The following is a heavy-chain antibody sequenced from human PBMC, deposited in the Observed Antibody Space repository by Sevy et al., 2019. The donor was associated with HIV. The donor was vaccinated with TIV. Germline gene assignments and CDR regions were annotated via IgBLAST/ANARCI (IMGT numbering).Heavy chain of an antibody. V-gene: IGHV3-21*01. Sequence: GGSLRLTCAASGFTFSSYRMTWVRRAPGKGLEWVSCISSNSAYIDYADSVKGRFTISRDNAKNLLYLQMDSLRAEDTAVYYCARAVLEISTWRSDYWGQGTQVTVSS. D-gene: IGHD1-1*01. CDR1: GFTFSSYR. CDR3: ARAVLEISTWRSDY. J-gene: IGHJ4*02. CDR2: ISSNSAYI.